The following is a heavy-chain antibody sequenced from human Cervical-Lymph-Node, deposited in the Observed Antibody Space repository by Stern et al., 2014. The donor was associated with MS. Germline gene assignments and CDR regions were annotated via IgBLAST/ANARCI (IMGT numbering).Heavy chain of an antibody. Sequence: DQLVESGPGLVKPSQTLSLTCTVSGDSISSGNYYWSWIRQPAGKGLEWIGRIYSSGTTYYNPSLRSRVTISIATPNNQSPVKLSCGTATDTAVYYCATQGRALAPDWGQGTLVTVSS. CDR1: GDSISSGNYY. V-gene: IGHV4-61*02. CDR2: IYSSGTT. J-gene: IGHJ4*02. CDR3: ATQGRALAPD.